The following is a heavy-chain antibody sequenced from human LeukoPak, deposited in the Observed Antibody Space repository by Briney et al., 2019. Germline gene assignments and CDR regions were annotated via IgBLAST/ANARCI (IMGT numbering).Heavy chain of an antibody. CDR3: VTYEIAYSFGA. D-gene: IGHD2-21*01. CDR1: GVPFITAW. V-gene: IGHV3-15*01. Sequence: VGSLRFSCAASGVPFITAWMNWVRQAPGKGLEWVGRIMSNAEGGNSDYAAIAEGRFLISRDDSKNTLFLHMNSLKVEDTAIYYCVTYEIAYSFGAWGQGTPVTVSS. J-gene: IGHJ5*02. CDR2: IMSNAEGGNS.